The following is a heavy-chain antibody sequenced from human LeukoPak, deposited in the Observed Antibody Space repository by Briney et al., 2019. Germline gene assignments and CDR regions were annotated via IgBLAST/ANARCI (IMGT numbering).Heavy chain of an antibody. CDR3: AKSGPDYYGSGRDFVYYYGMDV. J-gene: IGHJ6*02. CDR2: IYYSGST. D-gene: IGHD3-10*01. Sequence: SETLSLTCTVSGGSISSSSYYWGWIRQPPGKGLEWIGSIYYSGSTYYNPSLKSRVTISVDTSKNQFSLKLSSVTAADTAVYYCAKSGPDYYGSGRDFVYYYGMDVWGQGTTVTVSS. CDR1: GGSISSSSYY. V-gene: IGHV4-39*07.